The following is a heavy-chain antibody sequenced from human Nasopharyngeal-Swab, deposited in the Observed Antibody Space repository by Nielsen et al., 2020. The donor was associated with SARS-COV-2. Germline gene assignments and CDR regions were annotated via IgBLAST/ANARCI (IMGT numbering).Heavy chain of an antibody. CDR2: INPSGGST. J-gene: IGHJ5*02. Sequence: ASVKVSCKASGYTFTSYYMHWVRQAPGQGLEWMGIINPSGGSTSYAQKFQGRVTMTRDTSTSTVYMELSSLRSEDTAVYYCARDRITMVRGDISLTNWFDPWGQGTLVTVSS. CDR1: GYTFTSYY. V-gene: IGHV1-46*01. CDR3: ARDRITMVRGDISLTNWFDP. D-gene: IGHD3-10*01.